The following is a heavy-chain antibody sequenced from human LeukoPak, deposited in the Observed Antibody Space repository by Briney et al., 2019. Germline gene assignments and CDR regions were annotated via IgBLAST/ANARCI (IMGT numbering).Heavy chain of an antibody. J-gene: IGHJ6*02. D-gene: IGHD3-10*01. CDR2: ISWNSGCI. V-gene: IGHV3-9*01. Sequence: GRSLRLSCAASGFTFDDYAMHWVRQAPGKGLEWVSGISWNSGCIGYADSVKGRFTISRDNAKNSLYLQMNSLRAEDTALYYCAKDMGSGSGYYYGMDVWGQGTTVTVSS. CDR1: GFTFDDYA. CDR3: AKDMGSGSGYYYGMDV.